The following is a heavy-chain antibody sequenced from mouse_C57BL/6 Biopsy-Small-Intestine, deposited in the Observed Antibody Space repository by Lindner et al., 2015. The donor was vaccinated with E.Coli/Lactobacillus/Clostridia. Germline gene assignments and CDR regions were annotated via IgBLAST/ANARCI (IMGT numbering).Heavy chain of an antibody. CDR1: GYAFSSSW. CDR2: IYPGDGDT. CDR3: ARRDYGSSYFDV. V-gene: IGHV1-82*01. J-gene: IGHJ1*03. Sequence: VQLQESGPELVKPGASVKISCKASGYAFSSSWMNWVKQRPGKGLEWIGRIYPGDGDTNYNGKFKGKATLTADKSSSTAYMQLSSLTSEDSAVYFCARRDYGSSYFDVWGTGTTVTVSS. D-gene: IGHD1-1*01.